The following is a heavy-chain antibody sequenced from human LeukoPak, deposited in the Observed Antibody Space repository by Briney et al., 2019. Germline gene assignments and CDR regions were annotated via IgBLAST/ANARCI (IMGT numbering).Heavy chain of an antibody. CDR3: ARVRGSGWYMDYFDY. CDR1: GYTFTYYG. V-gene: IGHV1-18*01. D-gene: IGHD6-19*01. CDR2: ISAYNGNT. J-gene: IGHJ4*02. Sequence: ASVKVSCKASGYTFTYYGITWVRQAPGQGLEWMGWISAYNGNTNYAQKLQGRVTMTTDTSTSTAYMELRSLRSDDTAVYYCARVRGSGWYMDYFDYWGQGTLVTVSS.